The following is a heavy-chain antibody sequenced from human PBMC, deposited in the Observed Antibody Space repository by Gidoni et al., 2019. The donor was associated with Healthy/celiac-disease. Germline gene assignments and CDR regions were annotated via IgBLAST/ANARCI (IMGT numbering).Heavy chain of an antibody. D-gene: IGHD3-16*02. CDR1: GYTFTSYD. CDR3: ARVRSLSYRPLGY. V-gene: IGHV1-8*01. CDR2: MNPNSGNT. J-gene: IGHJ4*02. Sequence: QVQMVQSGAEVKKPGASVKVSCKASGYTFTSYDINWVRPATGQGLGWMGWMNPNSGNTGYAQKFQGRVTMTRNTSISTAYMELSSLRSEDTAVYYCARVRSLSYRPLGYWGQGTLVTVSS.